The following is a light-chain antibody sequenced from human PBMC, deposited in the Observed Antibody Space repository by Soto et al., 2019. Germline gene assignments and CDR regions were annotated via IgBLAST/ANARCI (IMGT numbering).Light chain of an antibody. J-gene: IGKJ5*01. CDR3: QQIYNTPIT. CDR2: DAS. V-gene: IGKV1-33*01. CDR1: QDISNY. Sequence: DIQMTQSPSSLSASVGDRVTITCQASQDISNYLNWYQQKPGKAPKLLIYDASNLETGVPSRFSGSGSGTDFTFTISSLQPEDIATYYCQQIYNTPITFGQGTRLET.